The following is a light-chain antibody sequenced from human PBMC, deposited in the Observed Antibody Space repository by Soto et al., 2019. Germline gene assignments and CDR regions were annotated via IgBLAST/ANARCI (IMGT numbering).Light chain of an antibody. J-gene: IGKJ4*01. CDR2: DAS. CDR1: QDISDY. CDR3: QHYDNVPLT. V-gene: IGKV1-33*01. Sequence: DFQITQSPSSLSASVGDRGTITCQASQDISDYLNWYQQTQGKAPKLLIYDASNLETGVPLRFSGSGSGTDCTFTISSLQPEDIETYYCQHYDNVPLTFGGGTKVDIK.